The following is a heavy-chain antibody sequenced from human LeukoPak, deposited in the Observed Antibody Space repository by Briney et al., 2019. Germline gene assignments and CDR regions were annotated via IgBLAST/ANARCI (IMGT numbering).Heavy chain of an antibody. V-gene: IGHV4-59*01. J-gene: IGHJ6*03. CDR1: GGSISSYY. CDR2: IYYSGST. Sequence: SETLSLTCTVSGGSISSYYWSWIRQPPGKGLEWIGYIYYSGSTNCNPSLKSRVTISVDTSKNQFSLKLSSVTAADTAVYYCARGYYYYYMDVWGKGTTVTVSS. CDR3: ARGYYYYYMDV.